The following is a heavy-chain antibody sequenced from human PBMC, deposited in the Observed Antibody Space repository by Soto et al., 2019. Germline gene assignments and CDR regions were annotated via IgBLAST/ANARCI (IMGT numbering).Heavy chain of an antibody. CDR3: AKAGVKGIAAAGTGVDY. J-gene: IGHJ4*02. V-gene: IGHV3-23*01. CDR2: ISGSGGST. Sequence: EVQLLESGGGLVQPGGSLRLSCAASGFTFSSYAMSWVRQAPGKGLEWVSAISGSGGSTYYADSVKGRFTISRDNSKNTLYLQMNSLRAEDTAVYYCAKAGVKGIAAAGTGVDYWGQGTLVTVSS. D-gene: IGHD6-13*01. CDR1: GFTFSSYA.